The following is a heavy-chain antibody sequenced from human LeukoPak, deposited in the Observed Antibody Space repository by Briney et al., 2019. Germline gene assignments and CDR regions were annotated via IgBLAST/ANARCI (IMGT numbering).Heavy chain of an antibody. CDR3: AKDSSSWSDLVYYYYYMDV. J-gene: IGHJ6*03. Sequence: PGGSLRLSCAASGFTFSSYGMHWVRQAPGKGLEWVAFIRYDGSNKYYAGSVKGRFTISRDNSKNTLYLQMNSLRAEDTAVYYCAKDSSSWSDLVYYYYYMDVWGKGTTVTISS. CDR1: GFTFSSYG. D-gene: IGHD6-13*01. V-gene: IGHV3-30*02. CDR2: IRYDGSNK.